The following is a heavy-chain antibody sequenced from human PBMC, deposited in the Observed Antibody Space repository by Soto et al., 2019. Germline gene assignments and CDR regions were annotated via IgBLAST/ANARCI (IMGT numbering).Heavy chain of an antibody. CDR2: ISAYNGNT. D-gene: IGHD2-15*01. J-gene: IGHJ4*02. V-gene: IGHV1-18*01. CDR1: GYTFTSYG. CDR3: ASSNCSGGSCYSSADY. Sequence: ASVKVSCKASGYTFTSYGISWVRQAPGQGLEWMGWISAYNGNTNYAQKLQGRVTITTDTSTSTAYMELSSLRSEDTAVYYCASSNCSGGSCYSSADYWGQGTLVTVSS.